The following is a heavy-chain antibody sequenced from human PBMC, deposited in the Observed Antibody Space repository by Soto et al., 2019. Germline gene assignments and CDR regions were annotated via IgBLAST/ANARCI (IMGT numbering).Heavy chain of an antibody. CDR2: IYYSGST. J-gene: IGHJ4*02. V-gene: IGHV4-59*01. CDR3: AWDDDSSSWGFDY. Sequence: QVQLQESGPGLVKPSETLSLTCTVSGGSISSYYWSWIRQPPGKGLEWIGYIYYSGSTNYNPSLKSRVTISVATSKSQVSLTLSSVTAADTAVYYCAWDDDSSSWGFDYWGQGTLVTVSS. CDR1: GGSISSYY. D-gene: IGHD6-13*01.